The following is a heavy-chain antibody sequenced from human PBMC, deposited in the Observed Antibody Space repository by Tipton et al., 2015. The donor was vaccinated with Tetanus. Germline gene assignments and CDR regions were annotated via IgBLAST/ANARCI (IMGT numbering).Heavy chain of an antibody. CDR3: AKGTSYTGSRSNSSFDY. CDR2: ISGSGSSK. Sequence: SLRLSCAASEFIFSDYAMGWVRQAPGKGLEWVSPISGSGSSKYYPDSVRGRFLISRDNSGNTLFLQMNSLRVEDSALYSCAKGTSYTGSRSNSSFDYWGQGSLVAVSS. J-gene: IGHJ4*02. CDR1: EFIFSDYA. D-gene: IGHD1-26*01. V-gene: IGHV3-23*01.